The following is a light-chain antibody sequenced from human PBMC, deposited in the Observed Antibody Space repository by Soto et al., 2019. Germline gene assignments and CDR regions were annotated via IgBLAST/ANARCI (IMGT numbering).Light chain of an antibody. CDR3: QQYGTSLFT. V-gene: IGKV3-20*01. Sequence: IELTQSPGTLSLSPGERATLSCGASQSVTNNLLAWYQQKPGQAPRLLIYGASSRATGVPDRFSGSGSGTDFTLTISRLEPGDFAVYYCQQYGTSLFTFGPGTKVDIK. CDR1: QSVTNNL. CDR2: GAS. J-gene: IGKJ3*01.